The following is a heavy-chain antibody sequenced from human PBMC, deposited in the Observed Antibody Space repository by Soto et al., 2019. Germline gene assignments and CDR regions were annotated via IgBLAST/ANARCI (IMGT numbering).Heavy chain of an antibody. CDR3: AKGKDILVVVAATPDYGMDV. Sequence: QVQLVESGGGVVQPGRSLRLSCAASGFTFSSYGMHWVRQAPGKGLEWVAVISYDGSNKYYADSVKGRFTISRDNSKNTLYLQMNSLRAEDTAVYYCAKGKDILVVVAATPDYGMDVWGQGTTVTVSS. CDR2: ISYDGSNK. V-gene: IGHV3-30*18. CDR1: GFTFSSYG. J-gene: IGHJ6*02. D-gene: IGHD2-15*01.